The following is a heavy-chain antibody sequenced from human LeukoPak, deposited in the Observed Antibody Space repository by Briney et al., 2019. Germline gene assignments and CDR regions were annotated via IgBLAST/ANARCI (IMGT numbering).Heavy chain of an antibody. CDR1: GFTFSSYS. CDR3: AAGVGVAGTFY. Sequence: GGSLRLSCAASGFTFSSYSMNWVRQAPGKGLEWVSSISSSSSYIYYAGSVKGRFTISRDNAKNSLYLQMNSLRAEDTAVYYCAAGVGVAGTFYWGQGTLVTVSS. CDR2: ISSSSSYI. J-gene: IGHJ4*02. V-gene: IGHV3-21*01. D-gene: IGHD6-19*01.